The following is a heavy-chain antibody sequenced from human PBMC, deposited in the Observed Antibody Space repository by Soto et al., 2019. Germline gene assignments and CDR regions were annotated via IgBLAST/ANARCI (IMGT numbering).Heavy chain of an antibody. CDR2: IYYSDST. J-gene: IGHJ5*02. CDR1: GGSISSYS. D-gene: IGHD1-26*01. CDR3: ARLLGSYSGSYFNWFDP. V-gene: IGHV4-59*08. Sequence: LSLTCTVSGGSISSYSWSWIRQPPGKGLEWIGYIYYSDSTNYNPSLKSRVIISVDTSKNQFSLKLYSVTAADTAVYYCARLLGSYSGSYFNWFDPWCQGTLVAVSS.